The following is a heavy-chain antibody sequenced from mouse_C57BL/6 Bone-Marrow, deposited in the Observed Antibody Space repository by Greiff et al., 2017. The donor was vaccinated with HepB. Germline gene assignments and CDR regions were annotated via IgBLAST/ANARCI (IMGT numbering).Heavy chain of an antibody. CDR3: ARFGMDYYAMDY. J-gene: IGHJ4*01. CDR1: GFTFSSYG. Sequence: EVMLMESGGDLVKPGGSLKLSCAASGFTFSSYGMSWVRQTPDKRLEWVATISSGGSYTYYPDSVKGRFTISRDNAKNTLYLQMSSLKSEDTAMYYCARFGMDYYAMDYWGQGTSVTVSS. CDR2: ISSGGSYT. V-gene: IGHV5-6*01.